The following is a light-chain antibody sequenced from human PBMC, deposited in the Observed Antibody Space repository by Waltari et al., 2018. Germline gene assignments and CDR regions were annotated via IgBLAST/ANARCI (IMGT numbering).Light chain of an antibody. Sequence: QLVLTQSPSASASLGPSVKLTCTLSSGHSSKIIARLPQQPEKGPRYLMRVNSDGSHSKGDDIPDRFSGSSSGAERYLTISSVQSEDEADYYCQTGGHGTWVFGGGTTLTVL. V-gene: IGLV4-69*01. CDR3: QTGGHGTWV. CDR2: VNSDGSH. J-gene: IGLJ3*02. CDR1: SGHSSKI.